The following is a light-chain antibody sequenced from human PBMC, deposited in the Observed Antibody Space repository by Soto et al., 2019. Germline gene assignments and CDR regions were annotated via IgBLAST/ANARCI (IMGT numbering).Light chain of an antibody. CDR2: RAS. V-gene: IGKV4-1*01. Sequence: DIVMTQSPASLAVSLGERATINCKSSQSVLYSSNNKNYLAWYQHKPGQPPKLLIYRASTRESGVPDRFSGSGSGTDFTLTISSLQAEDVAVYYCQHYSGTPALTFGGGTKVEIK. J-gene: IGKJ4*01. CDR1: QSVLYSSNNKNY. CDR3: QHYSGTPALT.